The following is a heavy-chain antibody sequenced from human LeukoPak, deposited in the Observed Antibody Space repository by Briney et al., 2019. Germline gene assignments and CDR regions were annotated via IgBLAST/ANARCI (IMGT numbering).Heavy chain of an antibody. CDR3: ARQNSVGVATVLPDYFDY. CDR1: GGSISDTNYY. CDR2: IYYSGRT. Sequence: ASETLSLTCTVSGGSISDTNYYWAWIRQSPWKGLEWIGSIYYSGRTNNNPSLKSRVTLSIDTSENQLFLRLTSVTAADTAIYYCARQNSVGVATVLPDYFDYWGQGTLVTVSS. D-gene: IGHD5-12*01. J-gene: IGHJ4*02. V-gene: IGHV4-39*07.